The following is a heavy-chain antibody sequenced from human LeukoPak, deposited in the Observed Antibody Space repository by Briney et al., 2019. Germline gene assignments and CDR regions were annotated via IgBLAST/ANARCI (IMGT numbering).Heavy chain of an antibody. CDR1: GGSISSYY. V-gene: IGHV4-59*01. CDR3: GREGSRSSADYYYYMDV. CDR2: IYYSGST. J-gene: IGHJ6*03. Sequence: SETLSLTCTVSGGSISSYYWSWIRQPPGKALEWSGYIYYSGSTNYNPSLKSRVTISVDTSKNQFSLRLSSVSAADTAVYYCGREGSRSSADYYYYMDVWGRGTTVTVSS. D-gene: IGHD6-6*01.